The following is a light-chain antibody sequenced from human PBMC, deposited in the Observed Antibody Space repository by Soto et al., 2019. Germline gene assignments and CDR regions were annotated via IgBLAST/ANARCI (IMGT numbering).Light chain of an antibody. CDR2: DAS. J-gene: IGKJ3*01. CDR1: QHISTY. V-gene: IGKV1-33*01. CDR3: QQYDDLPPT. Sequence: DIKMTQSPSSLSASVGDRVTITCQASQHISTYLNWFQQKPGKAPELLIYDASNLVPGVPSRFSGSGSGTDFTFTISSLQPEYIATYYWQQYDDLPPTFGPGTKVDIK.